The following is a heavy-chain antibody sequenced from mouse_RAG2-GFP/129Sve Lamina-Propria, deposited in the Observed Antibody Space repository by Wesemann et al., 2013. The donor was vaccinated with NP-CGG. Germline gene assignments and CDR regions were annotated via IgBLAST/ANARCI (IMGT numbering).Heavy chain of an antibody. Sequence: QVQLQQPGAELVRPGSSVKLSCKASGYTFTSYWINWVKQRPGQGLEWIGNIYPGSSSTNYNEKFKGKATLTADTSSSTAYMQLSSLTSEDSAVYYCARDDGYYDYFDYWGQGTTLTVSS. CDR1: GYTFTSYW. D-gene: IGHD2-3*01. J-gene: IGHJ2*01. CDR3: ARDDGYYDYFDY. V-gene: IGHV1S61*01. CDR2: IYPGSSST.